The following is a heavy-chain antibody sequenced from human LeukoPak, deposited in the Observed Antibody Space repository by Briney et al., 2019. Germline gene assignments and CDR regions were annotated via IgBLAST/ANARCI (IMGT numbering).Heavy chain of an antibody. V-gene: IGHV3-30*18. CDR3: AKVSVSGGHFDY. D-gene: IGHD2-15*01. Sequence: PGGSLRLSCAASGSTFSSYGMHWVRQAPGKGLEWVAVISYDGSNKYYADSVKGRFTISRDNSKNTLYLQMNSLRAEDTAVYYCAKVSVSGGHFDYWGQGTLVTVSS. J-gene: IGHJ4*02. CDR1: GSTFSSYG. CDR2: ISYDGSNK.